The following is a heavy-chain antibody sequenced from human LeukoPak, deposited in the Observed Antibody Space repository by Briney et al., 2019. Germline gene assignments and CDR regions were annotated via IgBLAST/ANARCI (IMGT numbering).Heavy chain of an antibody. V-gene: IGHV3-48*01. CDR2: ISRSSANT. Sequence: GRSVTLSCAGSGFTFSSYSMSWVRQAPGKGLEWVLYISRSSANTYYTNSVNGRFTISRDNGESSLFLQMNSQRAKDTAVSVCARVAQEYCSGTNCYTGSFDDWGRGILVTVSS. CDR3: ARVAQEYCSGTNCYTGSFDD. J-gene: IGHJ4*02. CDR1: GFTFSSYS. D-gene: IGHD2-2*02.